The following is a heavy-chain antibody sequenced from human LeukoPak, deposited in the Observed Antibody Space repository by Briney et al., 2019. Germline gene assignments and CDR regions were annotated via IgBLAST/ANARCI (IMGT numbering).Heavy chain of an antibody. D-gene: IGHD2-15*01. Sequence: ASVKVSFKDSAYTFTGYYMHWVSPAPGQGLEWMWWINPNSGGRNYAQKFPGRVTMTRDTSISTAYMELSRLRSDDNAVYSCGRLGCSGGSCYSHYYYYMHVWGKGTTVTASS. CDR1: AYTFTGYY. CDR2: INPNSGGR. V-gene: IGHV1-2*02. CDR3: GRLGCSGGSCYSHYYYYMHV. J-gene: IGHJ6*03.